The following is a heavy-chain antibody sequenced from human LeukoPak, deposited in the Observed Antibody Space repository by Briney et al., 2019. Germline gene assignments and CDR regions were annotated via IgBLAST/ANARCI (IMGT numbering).Heavy chain of an antibody. CDR3: ARDGGGAPYYDFWSGYRYPPRY. J-gene: IGHJ4*02. Sequence: PGGSLRLSCEASGFTFSNYWMHWVRQAPGRGLVWVSRMNSDGTVINYADSVKGRFAISRDNAKNTLYLHMNSLRAEDTAVYYCARDGGGAPYYDFWSGYRYPPRYWGQGTLVTVFS. CDR1: GFTFSNYW. V-gene: IGHV3-74*01. CDR2: MNSDGTVI. D-gene: IGHD3-3*01.